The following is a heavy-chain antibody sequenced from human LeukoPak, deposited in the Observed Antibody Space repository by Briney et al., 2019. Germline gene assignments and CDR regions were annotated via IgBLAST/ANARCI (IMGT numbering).Heavy chain of an antibody. D-gene: IGHD2-2*01. Sequence: GGSLRLSCAAAGFTFTSYSMNWVRQAPGRGLEWVSSISGDSIYIYYADSVRGRFTISRDNAKSSLFLQMNSLRAEDTAVYYCARCSSTGCASSPLACYLYWGQGTLVTVSS. CDR1: GFTFTSYS. CDR3: ARCSSTGCASSPLACYLY. J-gene: IGHJ4*02. CDR2: ISGDSIYI. V-gene: IGHV3-21*01.